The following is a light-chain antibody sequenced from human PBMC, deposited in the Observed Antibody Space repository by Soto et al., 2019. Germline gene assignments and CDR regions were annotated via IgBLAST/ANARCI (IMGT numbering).Light chain of an antibody. V-gene: IGLV2-23*02. Sequence: QSVLTQPASVSGSPGQSITISCTGTSGDIGSYNLVSWYQHHPGKAPQLKIYEVNKRPSGVSERFSGSKSGNTASLTITRLQSEDETDYYCCSYAGSSTPFVFGTGTKVTVL. J-gene: IGLJ1*01. CDR2: EVN. CDR1: SGDIGSYNL. CDR3: CSYAGSSTPFV.